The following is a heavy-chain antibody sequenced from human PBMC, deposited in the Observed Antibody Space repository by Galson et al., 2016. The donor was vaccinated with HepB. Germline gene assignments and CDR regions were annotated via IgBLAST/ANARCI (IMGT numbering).Heavy chain of an antibody. CDR1: GFTFSSYD. Sequence: SLRLSCAASGFTFSSYDMSWVRQAPGKGLEWVSAIGGSGDSTYYADSVKGRFTISRDNSKNTVYLQMNSLRAEDTAVYYCARERREYYYDGSGYYPWYYFDFWGQGTLVTVSS. CDR2: IGGSGDST. V-gene: IGHV3-23*01. J-gene: IGHJ4*02. CDR3: ARERREYYYDGSGYYPWYYFDF. D-gene: IGHD3-22*01.